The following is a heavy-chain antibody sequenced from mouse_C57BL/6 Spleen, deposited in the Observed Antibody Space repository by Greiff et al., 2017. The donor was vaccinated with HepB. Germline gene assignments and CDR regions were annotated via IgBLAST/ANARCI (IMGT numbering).Heavy chain of an antibody. J-gene: IGHJ2*01. CDR2: IDPENGDT. CDR3: TTITTVVDYFDY. CDR1: GFNIKDDY. V-gene: IGHV14-4*01. Sequence: VQLKQSGAELVRPGASVKLSCTASGFNIKDDYMHWVKQRPEQGLEWIGWIDPENGDTEYASKFQGKATITADTSSNTAYLQLSSLTSEDTAVYYCTTITTVVDYFDYWGQGTTLTVSS. D-gene: IGHD1-1*01.